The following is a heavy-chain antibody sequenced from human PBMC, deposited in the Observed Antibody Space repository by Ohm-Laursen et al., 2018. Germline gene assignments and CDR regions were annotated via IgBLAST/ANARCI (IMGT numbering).Heavy chain of an antibody. CDR1: GFTFSSYG. CDR2: VTPNGGNT. V-gene: IGHV3-23*01. CDR3: ARGKQGNYDF. J-gene: IGHJ4*02. Sequence: SLRLSCSASGFTFSSYGMHWVRQAPGKGLEWVSSVTPNGGNTYYADSVKGRFTISRDNSKNTLYLQMNSLRAEDAAVYYCARGKQGNYDFWGQGTLVTVSS.